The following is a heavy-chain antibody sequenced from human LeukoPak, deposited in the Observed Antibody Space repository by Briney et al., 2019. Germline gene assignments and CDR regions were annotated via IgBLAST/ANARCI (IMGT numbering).Heavy chain of an antibody. J-gene: IGHJ4*02. CDR3: AKDNGGPPDY. CDR2: ISYDGSNK. V-gene: IGHV3-30*18. Sequence: GGSLRLSCAASGFTFISYGMHWVRQAPGKGLEWVAVISYDGSNKYYADSVKGRFTISRDNSKNTLYLQMNSLRAEDTAVYYCAKDNGGPPDYWGQGTLVTVSS. D-gene: IGHD2-8*01. CDR1: GFTFISYG.